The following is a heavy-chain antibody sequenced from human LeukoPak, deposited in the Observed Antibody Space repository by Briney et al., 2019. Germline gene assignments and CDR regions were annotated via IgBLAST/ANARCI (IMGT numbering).Heavy chain of an antibody. CDR3: ARDPESSSWYGDY. D-gene: IGHD6-13*01. V-gene: IGHV3-21*01. CDR2: ISSSSSYI. CDR1: GFTFSSYS. Sequence: GGSLRLSCAASGFTFSSYSMNWVRQAPGKGLEWVSSISSSSSYIYYADSVKGRFTISRDNDKNSLYLQMNSLRAEDTAVYYCARDPESSSWYGDYWGQGTLVTVSS. J-gene: IGHJ4*02.